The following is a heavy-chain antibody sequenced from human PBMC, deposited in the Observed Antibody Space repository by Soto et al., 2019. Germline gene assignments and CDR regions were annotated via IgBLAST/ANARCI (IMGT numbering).Heavy chain of an antibody. CDR3: AKWGGLSSYVYWALDY. CDR2: ISGSGGRK. Sequence: GGSLRLSCAASGFTFSSYAMSWVRQAPGKGLEWVSAISGSGGRKYYADSVKGRFTISRDNSKNTLYLQMNSLRAEDTAVYYCAKWGGLSSYVYWALDYWGQGTLVTVSS. V-gene: IGHV3-23*01. CDR1: GFTFSSYA. J-gene: IGHJ4*02. D-gene: IGHD5-18*01.